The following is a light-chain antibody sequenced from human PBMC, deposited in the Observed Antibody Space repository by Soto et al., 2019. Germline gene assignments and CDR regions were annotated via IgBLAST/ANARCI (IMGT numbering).Light chain of an antibody. CDR2: GAS. J-gene: IGKJ1*01. V-gene: IGKV3D-20*02. Sequence: EIVLTQSPGTLSLSPGERATLSGRASQSVSNNYLAWYQQKPGQAPRLLIYGASNRATGIPDRFSGSGSGTDFTLTISSLEPEDFAVYYCQQRSNWPQTFGQGTKVDIK. CDR3: QQRSNWPQT. CDR1: QSVSNNY.